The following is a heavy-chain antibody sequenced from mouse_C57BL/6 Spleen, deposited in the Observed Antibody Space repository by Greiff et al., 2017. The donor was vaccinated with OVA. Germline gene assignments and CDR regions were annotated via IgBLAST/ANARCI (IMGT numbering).Heavy chain of an antibody. CDR3: ARTYYGSSYGYYAMDY. D-gene: IGHD1-1*01. CDR2: IWSGGST. Sequence: QVQLKESGPGLVQPSQSLSITCTVSGFSLTSYGVHWVRQSPGKGLEWLGVIWSGGSTDYNAAFISRLSISKDNSKSQVFFKMNSLQADDTAIYYCARTYYGSSYGYYAMDYWGQGTSVTVSS. V-gene: IGHV2-2*01. J-gene: IGHJ4*01. CDR1: GFSLTSYG.